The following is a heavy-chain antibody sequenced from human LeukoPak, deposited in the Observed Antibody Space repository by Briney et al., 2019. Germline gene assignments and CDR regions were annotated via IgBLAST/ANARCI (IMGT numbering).Heavy chain of an antibody. CDR1: GFTLVSYW. CDR3: ARDAPGNTALDY. J-gene: IGHJ4*02. V-gene: IGHV3-74*01. Sequence: PGGSLRLSCAASGFTLVSYWMHWVRHARGKGRVWVTRIHGYGSSTDFADSVQGRFTISRDNAKNTLYLQMISLRAEDTAVYYCARDAPGNTALDYWGQGTLVTVSS. D-gene: IGHD5-18*01. CDR2: IHGYGSST.